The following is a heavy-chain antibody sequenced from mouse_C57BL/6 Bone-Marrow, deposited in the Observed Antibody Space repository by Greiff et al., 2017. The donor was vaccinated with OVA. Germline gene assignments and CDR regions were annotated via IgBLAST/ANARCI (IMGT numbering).Heavy chain of an antibody. D-gene: IGHD1-3*01. V-gene: IGHV5-15*01. CDR1: GFTFSDYG. CDR3: ARHKGYFDV. CDR2: ISNLAYSI. Sequence: EVQVVESGGGLVQPGGSLKLSCAASGFTFSDYGMAWVRQAPRKGPEWVAFISNLAYSIYYADTVTGRFTISRENAKNTLYLEMSSLRSEDTAMYYCARHKGYFDVWGTGTTVTVSS. J-gene: IGHJ1*03.